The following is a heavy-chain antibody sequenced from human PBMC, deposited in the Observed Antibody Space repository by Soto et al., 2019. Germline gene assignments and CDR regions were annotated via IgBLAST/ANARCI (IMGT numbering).Heavy chain of an antibody. CDR3: ARTPGGYFDWPEDVFDY. J-gene: IGHJ4*02. Sequence: PSETLSLTCTVSGGSISSSSYYWGWIRQPPGKGLEWIGSIYYSGSTYYNPSLKSRVTITADKSTSTAYMELSSLRSEDTAVYYCARTPGGYFDWPEDVFDYWGQGTLVTVSS. D-gene: IGHD3-9*01. V-gene: IGHV4-39*07. CDR1: GGSISSSSYY. CDR2: IYYSGST.